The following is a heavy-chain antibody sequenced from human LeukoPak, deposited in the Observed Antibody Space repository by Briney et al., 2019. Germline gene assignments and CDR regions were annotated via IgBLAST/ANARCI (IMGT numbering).Heavy chain of an antibody. J-gene: IGHJ4*02. CDR2: INASGGNS. V-gene: IGHV3-23*01. Sequence: GGSLRLSCEASGFTFSDSAMSWVRQASGRGLEWVSLINASGGNSYYADSVKGRFTVSRDSSKNTLHLQMNSLRAEDTAVYYCARDIELSCWGQGTLVTVSS. CDR3: ARDIELSC. CDR1: GFTFSDSA. D-gene: IGHD1-26*01.